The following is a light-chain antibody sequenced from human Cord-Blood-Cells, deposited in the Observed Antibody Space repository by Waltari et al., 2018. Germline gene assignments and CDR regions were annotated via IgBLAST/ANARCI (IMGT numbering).Light chain of an antibody. V-gene: IGKV4-1*01. CDR1: QSVLYSSNNKNY. CDR3: QQYYSTPYT. J-gene: IGKJ2*01. Sequence: DIVMTQSPDSLAVSLGERATINCKSSQSVLYSSNNKNYLAWYQQKPGQPPKLLIDWASTREYGVPDRFSGSGSGTDFTLTISSLQAEDVAVYYCQQYYSTPYTFGQGTKLEIK. CDR2: WAS.